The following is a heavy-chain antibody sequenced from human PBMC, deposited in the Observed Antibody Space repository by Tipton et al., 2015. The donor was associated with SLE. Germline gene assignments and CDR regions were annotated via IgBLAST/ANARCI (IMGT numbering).Heavy chain of an antibody. CDR3: ARVRYYDFWTGLDAFDI. V-gene: IGHV4-59*12. J-gene: IGHJ3*02. CDR2: IFYNGNT. D-gene: IGHD3-3*01. CDR1: VGSFSGYY. Sequence: TLSLTCAVYVGSFSGYYWSWIRQPPGKGLEWIGYIFYNGNTNYNPSLKSRVSASLDTSKNQFSLKLNSVTAADTAVYYCARVRYYDFWTGLDAFDIWGQGTMVTVSS.